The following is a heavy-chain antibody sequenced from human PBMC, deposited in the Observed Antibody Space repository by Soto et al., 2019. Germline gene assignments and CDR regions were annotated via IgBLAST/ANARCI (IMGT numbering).Heavy chain of an antibody. CDR3: AREMNYYDTSGDSYFDS. CDR1: GGSINSGTYH. CDR2: IYYSGST. D-gene: IGHD3-22*01. Sequence: QVQLQESGPGLVKPSQTLSLTCTVSGGSINSGTYHWSWIRQHPGKGLEWIGYIYYSGSTFYNPSLKSRLTISVDMSKNQFSLRLSSVTAADTAVYYCAREMNYYDTSGDSYFDSWGQGTLVTVSS. J-gene: IGHJ4*02. V-gene: IGHV4-31*03.